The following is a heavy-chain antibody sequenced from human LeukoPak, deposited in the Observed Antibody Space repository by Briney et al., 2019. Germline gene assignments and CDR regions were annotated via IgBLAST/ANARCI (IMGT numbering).Heavy chain of an antibody. D-gene: IGHD3-9*01. J-gene: IGHJ6*02. CDR1: NDSISSATW. V-gene: IGHV4-4*02. CDR2: IYHTESS. Sequence: PSETLSLTCVVFNDSISSATWWTWVRQPPGRGLEWIGEIYHTESSNYNPSLKTRVTISVDKSKNQFSLKLSSVTAADTAVYYCARRVLNDSILTDYQYYYSMDVWGQGTTVTVSS. CDR3: ARRVLNDSILTDYQYYYSMDV.